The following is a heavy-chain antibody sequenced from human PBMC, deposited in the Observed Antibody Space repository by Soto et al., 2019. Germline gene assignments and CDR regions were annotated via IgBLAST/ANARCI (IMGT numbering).Heavy chain of an antibody. J-gene: IGHJ4*02. Sequence: GGSLRLSCAASGFTFSSYGMHWVRQAPGKGLEWVAIISYDGSNKYYVDSVKGRFTISRDNSKDTLYLQMNSLRAEDTALYYCAKEGRSGWYSDYWGQGILVTVSS. CDR1: GFTFSSYG. V-gene: IGHV3-30*18. CDR3: AKEGRSGWYSDY. D-gene: IGHD6-19*01. CDR2: ISYDGSNK.